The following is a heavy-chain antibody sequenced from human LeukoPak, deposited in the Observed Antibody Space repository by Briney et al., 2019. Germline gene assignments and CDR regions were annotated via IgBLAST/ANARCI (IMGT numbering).Heavy chain of an antibody. CDR1: GFTFNSYA. V-gene: IGHV3-30*04. D-gene: IGHD6-13*01. Sequence: GGSLRLSCAASGFTFNSYAMHWVRQAPGKGLEWVALISYDGSNKYYADSVKGRFTISRDNSKKTLYLQMNSLRAEDTALYYCARDLEKSSSWYPKSPPEHWGQGTLVTVSS. CDR2: ISYDGSNK. CDR3: ARDLEKSSSWYPKSPPEH. J-gene: IGHJ4*02.